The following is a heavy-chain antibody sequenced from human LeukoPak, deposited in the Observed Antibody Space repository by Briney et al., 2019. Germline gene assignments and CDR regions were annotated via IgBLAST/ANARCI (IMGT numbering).Heavy chain of an antibody. D-gene: IGHD3-22*01. CDR3: VRESEYYFDHSASFDY. V-gene: IGHV3-30-3*01. CDR1: GFTFTAYL. Sequence: GGSLRLSCAASGFTFTAYLIHWVRQAPGEGLEWVAVVSSDGNAMFYADSVKGRFTISRDNSKNTLYLQMNSLRAEDTAVYYCVRESEYYFDHSASFDYWGQGTLVTVSS. J-gene: IGHJ4*02. CDR2: VSSDGNAM.